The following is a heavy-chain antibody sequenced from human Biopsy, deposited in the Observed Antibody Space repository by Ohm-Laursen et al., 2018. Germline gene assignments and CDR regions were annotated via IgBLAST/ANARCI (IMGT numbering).Heavy chain of an antibody. CDR2: IYTSGST. V-gene: IGHV4-4*07. Sequence: TLSLTCTVPGGSISSYCWNWIRQPAGKGLEWIGRIYTSGSTNFNPSLKSRVTMSIDTSKNQFSLRLSSVTAADTAVYFCARSLLMASLNWFDPWGQGTLVTVTS. CDR3: ARSLLMASLNWFDP. CDR1: GGSISSYC. D-gene: IGHD5-24*01. J-gene: IGHJ5*02.